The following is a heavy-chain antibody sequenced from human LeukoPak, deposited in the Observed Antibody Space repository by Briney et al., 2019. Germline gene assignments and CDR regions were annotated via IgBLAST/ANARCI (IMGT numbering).Heavy chain of an antibody. J-gene: IGHJ4*02. CDR3: ARGQCFGNLLYY. CDR2: MNPNSGNT. D-gene: IGHD3-10*01. Sequence: ASVKVSCKASGYTFTSYDINWVRQATGQGLEWMGWMNPNSGNTGYAQKFQGRVTMTRNTSISTAYMELSSLRSEDTAVYYCARGQCFGNLLYYWGQGTLVTVSS. CDR1: GYTFTSYD. V-gene: IGHV1-8*01.